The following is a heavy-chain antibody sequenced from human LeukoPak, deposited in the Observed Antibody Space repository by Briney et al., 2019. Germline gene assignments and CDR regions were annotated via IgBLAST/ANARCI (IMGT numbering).Heavy chain of an antibody. CDR2: INPNSGGT. CDR1: GYTFTAYY. Sequence: ASVKVSCKASGYTFTAYYIHWVRQARGQGLEWMGWINPNSGGTYFAQKFEARVTLTRDTSINIGYMEIRGLTSDDTAVYYCAKSQYSFGSGSTRPLFDYWGPGTLVTVST. D-gene: IGHD3-10*01. J-gene: IGHJ4*02. V-gene: IGHV1-2*02. CDR3: AKSQYSFGSGSTRPLFDY.